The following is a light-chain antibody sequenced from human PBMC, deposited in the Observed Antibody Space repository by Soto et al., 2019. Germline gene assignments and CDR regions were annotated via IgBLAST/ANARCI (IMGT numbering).Light chain of an antibody. CDR1: SSDVGGYDY. CDR2: DVS. Sequence: QSALTQPASVSGSPGQAITIPCTGTSSDVGGYDYVSWYQQHPGKAPKLMIFDVSNRLSGVSNRFSGSKSGNTASLTISGLQAEDEADYYCSSYTRSSNFYVFGTGTKVTVL. J-gene: IGLJ1*01. CDR3: SSYTRSSNFYV. V-gene: IGLV2-14*03.